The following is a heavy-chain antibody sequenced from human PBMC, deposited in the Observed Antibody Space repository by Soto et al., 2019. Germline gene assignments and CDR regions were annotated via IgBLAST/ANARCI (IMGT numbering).Heavy chain of an antibody. V-gene: IGHV4-39*02. J-gene: IGHJ4*02. CDR3: ARDSSGWEEFDY. Sequence: PSETLSLTCTVSGGSISSSSYYWGWIRQPPGKGLEWIGSIYYSGSTYYNPSLKSRVTISVDTSKNQFSLKLSSVTAADTAVYYCARDSSGWEEFDYWGQGTLVTVSS. CDR2: IYYSGST. D-gene: IGHD6-19*01. CDR1: GGSISSSSYY.